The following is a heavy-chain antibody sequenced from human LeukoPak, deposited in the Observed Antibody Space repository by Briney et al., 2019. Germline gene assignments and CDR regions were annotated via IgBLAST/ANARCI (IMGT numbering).Heavy chain of an antibody. CDR3: AGSGSPGDY. CDR1: GFNFSDYY. D-gene: IGHD3-10*01. Sequence: GGSLRLSCVGSGFNFSDYYMSWIRQAPGKGLEWISYISPNDVNRYYVDAVKGRFTVSRDNAKNSLFLQMKSLRVADTAVYYCAGSGSPGDYWGQGTLVTVSS. J-gene: IGHJ4*02. CDR2: ISPNDVNR. V-gene: IGHV3-11*01.